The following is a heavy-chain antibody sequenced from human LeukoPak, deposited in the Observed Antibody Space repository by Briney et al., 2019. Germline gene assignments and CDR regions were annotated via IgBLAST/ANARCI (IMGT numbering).Heavy chain of an antibody. D-gene: IGHD3-16*01. CDR2: VSISSGTI. CDR1: GFTFIGHN. Sequence: GGSLRLSCAASGFTFIGHNMKWVRQAPGKGLEWVSFVSISSGTIYYADSVKGRFRISRDNAKSSLDLEMNSLRAEDTAVYYCARAMSTFGGVRNYFDSWGQGTLVTVSS. V-gene: IGHV3-48*04. CDR3: ARAMSTFGGVRNYFDS. J-gene: IGHJ4*02.